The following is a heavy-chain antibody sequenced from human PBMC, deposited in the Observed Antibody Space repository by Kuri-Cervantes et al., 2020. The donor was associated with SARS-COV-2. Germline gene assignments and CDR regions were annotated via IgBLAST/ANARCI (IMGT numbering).Heavy chain of an antibody. D-gene: IGHD6-13*01. J-gene: IGHJ5*02. CDR1: GYTFTSYG. CDR2: IIPILGIA. V-gene: IGHV1-69*04. Sequence: SVKVSCKASGYTFTSYGISWVRQAPGQGLEWMGRIIPILGIANYAQKFQGRVTITADKSTSTAYMELSRLRSDDTAVYYCARSSSWYEGWFDPRGQGSLVTVSS. CDR3: ARSSSWYEGWFDP.